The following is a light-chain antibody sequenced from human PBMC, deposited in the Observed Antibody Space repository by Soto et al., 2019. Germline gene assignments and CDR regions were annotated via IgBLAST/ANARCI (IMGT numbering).Light chain of an antibody. Sequence: EVVLTQSPGTLSLSPGARATLSCRASQSVTINSLAWYQQKPGQTPRLLIYAASTRASGIPDRFRGSGSGTDFALTISRLEPDDFALYYCQQYGDSPFTFGHGTRVDIK. CDR3: QQYGDSPFT. J-gene: IGKJ3*01. CDR2: AAS. CDR1: QSVTINS. V-gene: IGKV3-20*01.